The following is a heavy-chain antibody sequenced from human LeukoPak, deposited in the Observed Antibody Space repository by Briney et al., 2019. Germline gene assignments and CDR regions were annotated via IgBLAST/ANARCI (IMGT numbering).Heavy chain of an antibody. CDR3: AKPLVKYTYGGNFDY. Sequence: PGGSLRLSCEASGFTFSSYAMSWVRQAPGKGLEWVSVISSSADSTYYADSVKGRFTISRDNYKNTFFLQMNSLRAEDTAVYYCAKPLVKYTYGGNFDYWGQGILVTVSS. J-gene: IGHJ4*02. CDR1: GFTFSSYA. V-gene: IGHV3-23*01. CDR2: ISSSADST. D-gene: IGHD4-23*01.